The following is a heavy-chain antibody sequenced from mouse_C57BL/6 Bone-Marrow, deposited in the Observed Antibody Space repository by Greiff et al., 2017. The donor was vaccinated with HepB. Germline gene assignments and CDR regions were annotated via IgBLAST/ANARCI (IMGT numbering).Heavy chain of an antibody. Sequence: EVQVVESGGDLVKPGGSLKLSCAASGFTFSSYGMSWVRQTPDKRLEWVATISSGGSYTYYPDSVKGRFTISRDNAKNTLYLQMSSLKSEDTAMYYWARHAELGLDYWGQGTTLTVSS. V-gene: IGHV5-6*01. CDR3: ARHAELGLDY. D-gene: IGHD4-1*01. CDR2: ISSGGSYT. J-gene: IGHJ2*01. CDR1: GFTFSSYG.